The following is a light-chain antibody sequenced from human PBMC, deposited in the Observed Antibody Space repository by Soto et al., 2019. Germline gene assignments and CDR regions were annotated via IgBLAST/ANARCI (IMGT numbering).Light chain of an antibody. J-gene: IGKJ5*01. V-gene: IGKV3-20*01. Sequence: EFVLPQSPGTLSLSPGARATLSGRASQSLASSFIAWYQQKPGQAPRLLIYDTSSRASGIPDRFSGSGSGTDFTLTISRLQPEDFAVYYCQQYCTLQIIFGQGTRLEIK. CDR3: QQYCTLQII. CDR1: QSLASSF. CDR2: DTS.